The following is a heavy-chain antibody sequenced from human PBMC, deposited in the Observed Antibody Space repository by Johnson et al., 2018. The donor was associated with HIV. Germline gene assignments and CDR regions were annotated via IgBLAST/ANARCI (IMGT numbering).Heavy chain of an antibody. CDR1: GFTFSSYW. Sequence: VQLVESGGGLVLPGGSLRLSCVGSGFTFSSYWMSWVRQAPGKGLEWVATIKQDGSERYHVDSVKGRFTISRDNAKKSLYLQMNSLRVEDTAVYFCARDKVDDAFVIWGQGTMVTVSS. D-gene: IGHD1-26*01. CDR2: IKQDGSER. CDR3: ARDKVDDAFVI. J-gene: IGHJ3*02. V-gene: IGHV3-7*01.